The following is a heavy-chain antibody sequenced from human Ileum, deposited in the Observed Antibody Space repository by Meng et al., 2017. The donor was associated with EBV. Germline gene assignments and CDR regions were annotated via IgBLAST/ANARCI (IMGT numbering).Heavy chain of an antibody. J-gene: IGHJ4*02. D-gene: IGHD3-10*01. CDR2: ITHSGST. CDR1: GGSFSGDY. Sequence: RLRLWGAGLLKPSETCSLTSAAYGGSFSGDYWSWFGQPPGKGLEWIGEITHSGSTNYNPSLKSRVTISVDTSKNQFSLKLSSVTAADTAVYYCARGRSQGRGGLVHWGQGTLVTVSS. V-gene: IGHV4-34*01. CDR3: ARGRSQGRGGLVH.